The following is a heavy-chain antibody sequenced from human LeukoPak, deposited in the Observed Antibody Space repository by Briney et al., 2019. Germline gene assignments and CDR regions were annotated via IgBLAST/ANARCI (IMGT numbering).Heavy chain of an antibody. V-gene: IGHV1-2*02. J-gene: IGHJ4*02. Sequence: ASVKVSCKASGYTFTGYYMHWVRRAPGQGLEWMGWINPNSGGTNYAQKFQGRVTMTRDTSISTAYMELSRLRSDDTAVYYCARALRGGYYDSSGYYYPYHFDYWGQGTLVTVSS. D-gene: IGHD3-22*01. CDR3: ARALRGGYYDSSGYYYPYHFDY. CDR1: GYTFTGYY. CDR2: INPNSGGT.